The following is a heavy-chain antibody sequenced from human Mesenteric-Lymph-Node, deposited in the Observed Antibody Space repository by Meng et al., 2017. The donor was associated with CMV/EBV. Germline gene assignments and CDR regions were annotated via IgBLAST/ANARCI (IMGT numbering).Heavy chain of an antibody. J-gene: IGHJ4*02. CDR2: IYYTGNT. V-gene: IGHV4-39*07. Sequence: GSLRLSCTVSAGSISSSSYYWGWIRQSPGKGLEWIASIYYTGNTHHNPSLRSRVTVSVDPSKNQFSLRLTSVTAADTAVHYCAAVPAAIFSFDYWGQGRLVTVSS. CDR3: AAVPAAIFSFDY. CDR1: AGSISSSSYY. D-gene: IGHD2-2*02.